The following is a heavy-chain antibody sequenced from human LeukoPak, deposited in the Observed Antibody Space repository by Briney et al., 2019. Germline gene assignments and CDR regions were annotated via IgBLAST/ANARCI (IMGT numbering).Heavy chain of an antibody. CDR2: IRYEGSNK. CDR1: GFTFSSYG. Sequence: GGSLRLSCAASGFTFSSYGMHWVRQAPGKGVEWGAFIRYEGSNKYYADSVKGRFTISRDNSKNTLYLQMNSLRAEDTAVYYCAKDFIAAGDYWGQGTLVTVSS. J-gene: IGHJ4*02. D-gene: IGHD6-13*01. V-gene: IGHV3-30*02. CDR3: AKDFIAAGDY.